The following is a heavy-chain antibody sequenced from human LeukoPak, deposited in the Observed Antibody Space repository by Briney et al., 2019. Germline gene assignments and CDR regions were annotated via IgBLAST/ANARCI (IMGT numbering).Heavy chain of an antibody. V-gene: IGHV4-39*01. Sequence: NASETLSLTCTVSGGSISSSRDYWAWIRQPPGKGLEWIANIYYSGSTYYNPSLKSRVTISVDTSKNQFSLKLSSVTAADTAVYYCARLAVAAAGYFDYWGQGTLVTVSS. CDR2: IYYSGST. CDR1: GGSISSSRDY. CDR3: ARLAVAAAGYFDY. D-gene: IGHD6-13*01. J-gene: IGHJ4*02.